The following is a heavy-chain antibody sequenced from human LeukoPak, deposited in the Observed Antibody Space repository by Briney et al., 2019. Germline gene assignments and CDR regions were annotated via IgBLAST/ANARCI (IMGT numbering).Heavy chain of an antibody. CDR3: AKVEPTKGWFDP. Sequence: SQTLSLTCAISGDSFSSGTTTWNWIRQSPSRGLEWLGRTYYRSKWHNDYAVSVKSRITISPDTSKNQLSLQLNSVIPEDTAVYFCAKVEPTKGWFDPWGQGTLVIVSS. CDR2: TYYRSKWHN. CDR1: GDSFSSGTTT. J-gene: IGHJ5*02. V-gene: IGHV6-1*01. D-gene: IGHD1-1*01.